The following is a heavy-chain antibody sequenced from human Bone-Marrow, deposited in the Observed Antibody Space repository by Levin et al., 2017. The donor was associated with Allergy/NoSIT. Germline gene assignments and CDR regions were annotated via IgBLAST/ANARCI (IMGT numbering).Heavy chain of an antibody. CDR3: ARDWVGIAVAGTGFDY. J-gene: IGHJ4*02. CDR2: ISYDGSNK. Sequence: PGGSLRLSCAASGFTFSSYAMHWVRQAPGKGLEWVAVISYDGSNKYYADSVKGRFTISRDNSKNTLYLQMNSLRAEDTAVYYCARDWVGIAVAGTGFDYWGQGTLVTVSS. D-gene: IGHD6-19*01. CDR1: GFTFSSYA. V-gene: IGHV3-30*04.